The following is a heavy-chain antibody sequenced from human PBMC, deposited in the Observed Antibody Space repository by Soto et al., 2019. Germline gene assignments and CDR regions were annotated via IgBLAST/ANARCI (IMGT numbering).Heavy chain of an antibody. CDR3: ARTARATVTMGGYYYYDMDV. J-gene: IGHJ6*02. D-gene: IGHD4-17*01. V-gene: IGHV4-31*03. CDR1: GGSINSGGYY. CDR2: IYQSGSA. Sequence: QVQLQESGPGLVKPSQTLSLTCTVSGGSINSGGYYWTWIRQHPGNGLEWIGHIYQSGSAYYNPSLKSRVTMSVDTSKNQFSLKLTSVTAADTAVYYCARTARATVTMGGYYYYDMDVWGQGTMVTVSS.